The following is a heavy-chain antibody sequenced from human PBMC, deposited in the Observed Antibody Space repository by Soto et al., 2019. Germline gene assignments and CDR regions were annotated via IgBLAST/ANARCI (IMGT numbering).Heavy chain of an antibody. CDR1: GYTFTGYY. CDR2: INPNSGGT. Sequence: ASVKVSCKASGYTFTGYYMHWVRQAPGQGLEWMGWINPNSGGTNYAQKFQGWVTMTRDTSISTAYMELSRLRSEDTAVYYCVRVRWSDYGDYVEFDYWGQGTLVTVSS. D-gene: IGHD4-17*01. CDR3: VRVRWSDYGDYVEFDY. V-gene: IGHV1-2*04. J-gene: IGHJ4*01.